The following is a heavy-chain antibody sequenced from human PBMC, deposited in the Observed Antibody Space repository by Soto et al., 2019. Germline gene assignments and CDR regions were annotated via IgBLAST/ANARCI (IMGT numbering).Heavy chain of an antibody. V-gene: IGHV3-11*01. Sequence: QLHLVESGGDLVKPGGSLRLSCVASGFTFSDYYMSWIRQAPGKGLEWISYISHSGTTIHYADSVKGRFTISRDNAKNSPYLQMNSLRAGDTAVYSCARGVKKYSSSYYKDVWGKGTTVTVSS. CDR1: GFTFSDYY. CDR3: ARGVKKYSSSYYKDV. CDR2: ISHSGTTI. D-gene: IGHD6-6*01. J-gene: IGHJ6*03.